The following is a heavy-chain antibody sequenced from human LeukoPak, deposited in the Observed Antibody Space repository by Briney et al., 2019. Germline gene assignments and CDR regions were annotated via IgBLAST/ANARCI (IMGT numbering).Heavy chain of an antibody. CDR3: ARDDLTGYSYGNWFDP. V-gene: IGHV4-4*07. D-gene: IGHD5-18*01. CDR2: IYTSGST. Sequence: SETLSLTCTVSGGSISSYYWSWIRQPAGKGLEWIGCIYTSGSTNYNPSLKSRVTMSVDTSKNQFSLKLSSVTAADTAVYYCARDDLTGYSYGNWFDPWGQGTLVTVSS. CDR1: GGSISSYY. J-gene: IGHJ5*02.